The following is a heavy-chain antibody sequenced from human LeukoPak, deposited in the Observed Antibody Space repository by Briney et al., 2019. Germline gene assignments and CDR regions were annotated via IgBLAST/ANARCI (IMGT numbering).Heavy chain of an antibody. CDR1: GGTFSSYA. V-gene: IGHV1-69*13. CDR2: IIPIFGTA. CDR3: ATELGMRKDFDY. Sequence: SVKVSCKASGGTFSSYAISWVRQAPGQGLEWMGGIIPIFGTANYAQKFQGRVAITADESTSTAYMELSSLRSEDTAVYYCATELGMRKDFDYWGQGTLVTVSS. D-gene: IGHD7-27*01. J-gene: IGHJ4*02.